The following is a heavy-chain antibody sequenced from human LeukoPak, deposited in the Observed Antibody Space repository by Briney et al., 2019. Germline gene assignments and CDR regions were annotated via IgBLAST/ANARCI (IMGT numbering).Heavy chain of an antibody. V-gene: IGHV4-39*02. CDR3: ARDRTVRGVISPAFY. D-gene: IGHD3-10*01. J-gene: IGHJ4*02. CDR2: IYYSGST. Sequence: SETLSLPCTVSGGSISGSSYYWGWIRQPPGKGLEWIGSIYYSGSTYYNPSLKSRVTISVDTSKNQFSLKLSSVTAADTAVYYCARDRTVRGVISPAFYWGQGTLVTVSS. CDR1: GGSISGSSYY.